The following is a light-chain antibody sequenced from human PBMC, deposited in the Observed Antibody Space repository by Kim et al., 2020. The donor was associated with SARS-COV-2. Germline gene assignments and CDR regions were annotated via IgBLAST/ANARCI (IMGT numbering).Light chain of an antibody. CDR3: AAWDDSLSGYV. J-gene: IGLJ1*01. Sequence: ELTQPPSASGTPGQRVTISCSGGSSNIGSNYVYWYQHLPGTAPKLLIYRNNQRPSGVPDRFSGSKSATSASLAISGLRSEVEADYYCAAWDDSLSGYVFGSGTKVTVL. CDR1: SSNIGSNY. V-gene: IGLV1-47*01. CDR2: RNN.